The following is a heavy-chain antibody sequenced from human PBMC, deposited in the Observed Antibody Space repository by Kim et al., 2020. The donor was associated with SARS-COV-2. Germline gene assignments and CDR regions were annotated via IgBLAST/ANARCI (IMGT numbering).Heavy chain of an antibody. Sequence: SETLSLTCTVSSDSISSYYWSWIRQLPGKGLEWIGYIFHSGSTNYNPSLKSRVTISWDTSRNQFSLDLTSVTDAATAFFYCASSVGLAIWLQFVYCCQG. V-gene: IGHV4-59*01. CDR2: IFHSGST. J-gene: IGHJ4*02. CDR1: SDSISSYY. CDR3: ASSVGLAIWLQFVY. D-gene: IGHD1-26*01.